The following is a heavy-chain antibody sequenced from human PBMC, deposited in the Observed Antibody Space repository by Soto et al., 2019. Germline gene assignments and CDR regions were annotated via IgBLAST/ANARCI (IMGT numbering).Heavy chain of an antibody. CDR2: IDPSDSYT. CDR1: GSSFTSYW. V-gene: IGHV5-10-1*01. D-gene: IGHD3-10*01. Sequence: ESLKISCKGSGSSFTSYWISWVRQMPGKGLEWMGRIDPSDSYTNYSPSFQGHVPISADKSISTAYLQWSSLKASDTAMYYCARDPADYYGSGSYPYPYGMDVWGQGTTVTVSS. J-gene: IGHJ6*02. CDR3: ARDPADYYGSGSYPYPYGMDV.